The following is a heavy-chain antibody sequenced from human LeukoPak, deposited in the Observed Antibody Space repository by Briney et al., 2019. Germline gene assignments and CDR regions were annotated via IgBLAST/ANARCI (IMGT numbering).Heavy chain of an antibody. CDR2: MFTSGSN. J-gene: IGHJ4*02. CDR3: ARESAELGRSFDY. D-gene: IGHD6-6*01. CDR1: GDSISSYY. Sequence: SETLSLTCTVSGDSISSYYWSWIRQPAGKGLLWIGRMFTSGSNNYNPSLTSRVTMSVDTSKNQFSLNLTSVTAADTAVYYCARESAELGRSFDYWGQGALVTVSS. V-gene: IGHV4-4*07.